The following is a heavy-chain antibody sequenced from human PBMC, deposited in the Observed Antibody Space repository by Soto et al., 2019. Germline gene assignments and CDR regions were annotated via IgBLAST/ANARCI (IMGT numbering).Heavy chain of an antibody. D-gene: IGHD2-21*02. J-gene: IGHJ4*02. CDR3: ARQQGIVVVTAIIDY. CDR2: IYYSGST. V-gene: IGHV4-39*01. CDR1: GGSISSSSYY. Sequence: QLQLQESGPGLVKPSETLSLTCTVSGGSISSSSYYWGWIRQPPGKGLEWIGSIYYSGSTYYNPSLKSRVTISVDTSKNQFSLKLSSVTAADTAVYYCARQQGIVVVTAIIDYWGQGTLVTVSS.